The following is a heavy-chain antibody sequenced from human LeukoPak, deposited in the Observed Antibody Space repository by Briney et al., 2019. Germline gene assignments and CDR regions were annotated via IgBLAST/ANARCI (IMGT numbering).Heavy chain of an antibody. CDR3: ATEACSTTSCYPWFDP. J-gene: IGHJ5*02. D-gene: IGHD2-2*01. CDR1: GGSFSGYY. V-gene: IGHV4-34*01. CDR2: INHSGST. Sequence: PSETLSLTCAVYGGSFSGYYWSWIRQPPGKGLEWIGEINHSGSTNYNPSLKSRVTISVDTSKNQFSLELSSATAADTAVYYCATEACSTTSCYPWFDPWGQGTLVTVSS.